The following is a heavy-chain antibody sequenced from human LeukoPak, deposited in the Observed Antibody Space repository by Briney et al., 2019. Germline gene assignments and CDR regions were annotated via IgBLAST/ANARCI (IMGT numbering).Heavy chain of an antibody. CDR3: ARVEWFGEPPYYYGVDV. V-gene: IGHV1-69*06. CDR1: GETFSSYA. Sequence: ASVKVSCKASGETFSSYAISWVRQAPGQGLEWMGGIIPIFGTANYAQKFQGRVTITADKSTSTAYMELSSLRSEDTAVYYCARVEWFGEPPYYYGVDVWGKGTTVTVSS. CDR2: IIPIFGTA. D-gene: IGHD3-10*01. J-gene: IGHJ6*04.